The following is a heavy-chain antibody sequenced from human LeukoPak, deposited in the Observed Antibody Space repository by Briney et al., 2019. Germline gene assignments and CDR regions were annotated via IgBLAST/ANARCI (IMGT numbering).Heavy chain of an antibody. J-gene: IGHJ4*02. Sequence: GASVKVSCKASGYTFTSYAMHWVRQAPGQRLEWMGWINAGNGNTKYSQEFQGRVTITRDTSATTAYMELSSLRSEDMAVYYCARAYHYYDSSGYMSGFDYWGQGTLVTVSS. V-gene: IGHV1-3*03. CDR2: INAGNGNT. D-gene: IGHD3-22*01. CDR3: ARAYHYYDSSGYMSGFDY. CDR1: GYTFTSYA.